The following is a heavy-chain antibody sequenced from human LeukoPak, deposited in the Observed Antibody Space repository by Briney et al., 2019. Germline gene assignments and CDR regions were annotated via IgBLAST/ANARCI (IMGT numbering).Heavy chain of an antibody. D-gene: IGHD6-13*01. CDR1: GCTFTSYG. CDR3: ARAWWYSSSLYVSYYYMDV. CDR2: ISAYNGNT. J-gene: IGHJ6*03. V-gene: IGHV1-18*01. Sequence: AXXKVSCKASGCTFTSYGISWVRQAPGQGLEWMGWISAYNGNTNYAQKLQGTLTITTDTSTSTAYMELRSLTSDDTAVYYCARAWWYSSSLYVSYYYMDVWGKGTTVTVSS.